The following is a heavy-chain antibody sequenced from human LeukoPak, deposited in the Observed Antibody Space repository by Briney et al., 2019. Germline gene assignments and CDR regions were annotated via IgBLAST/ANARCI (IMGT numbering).Heavy chain of an antibody. Sequence: RAASVKVSCKASGGTFSSYAISWVRQAPGQGLEWMGGIIPIFGTANYAQKFQGRVTITTDESTSTAYMELSSLRSEDTAVYYCASIRGYCSSTSCSPFDYWGQGTLVTVSS. D-gene: IGHD2-2*01. CDR1: GGTFSSYA. V-gene: IGHV1-69*05. J-gene: IGHJ4*02. CDR2: IIPIFGTA. CDR3: ASIRGYCSSTSCSPFDY.